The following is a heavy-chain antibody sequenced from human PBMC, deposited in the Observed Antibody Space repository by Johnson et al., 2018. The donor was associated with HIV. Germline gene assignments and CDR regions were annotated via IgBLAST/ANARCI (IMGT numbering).Heavy chain of an antibody. CDR3: AKGGPLFVDDFDI. CDR2: ISWNSDTI. V-gene: IGHV3-9*01. CDR1: RPTLDDDA. D-gene: IGHD3-3*01. Sequence: VHLVEPGGGLVQPGPSLRLSCAPSRPTLDDDAIHWVRQAPGTGLAWASGISWNSDTIGYADSVKGRFAISRDNAKNSLYLQMNSQRAEDTALYYCAKGGPLFVDDFDIWGLGTMVTVSS. J-gene: IGHJ3*02.